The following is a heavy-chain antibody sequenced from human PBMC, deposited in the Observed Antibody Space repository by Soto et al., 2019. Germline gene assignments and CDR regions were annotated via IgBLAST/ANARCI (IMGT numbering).Heavy chain of an antibody. V-gene: IGHV4-34*01. J-gene: IGHJ4*02. CDR3: ARGLISGSHYTGGWYYFDS. Sequence: WTWIRQTPGKGLQWIGQINHSGSANYNPSIKSRVTISVHTSNSQFSLELSSGTAADTAVYYCARGLISGSHYTGGWYYFDSWGQGPQVTVSS. CDR2: INHSGSA. D-gene: IGHD1-26*01.